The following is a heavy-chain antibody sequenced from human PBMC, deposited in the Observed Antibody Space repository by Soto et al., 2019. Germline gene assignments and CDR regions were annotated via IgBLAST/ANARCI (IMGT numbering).Heavy chain of an antibody. D-gene: IGHD2-2*01. CDR2: ISPYNGDT. V-gene: IGHV1-18*01. J-gene: IGHJ4*01. CDR3: ARYCSSTSCDQYFDY. CDR1: GYSFTNAA. Sequence: ASVKVSCIASGYSFTNAAISWVRQAPGQGLEWIGGISPYNGDTNYAQKLQGRVTMTTDTSTSTAYMELRSLTSDDTAVYYCARYCSSTSCDQYFDYWG.